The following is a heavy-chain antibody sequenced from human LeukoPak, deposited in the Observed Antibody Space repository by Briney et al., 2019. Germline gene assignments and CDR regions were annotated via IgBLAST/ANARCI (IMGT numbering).Heavy chain of an antibody. V-gene: IGHV3-23*01. D-gene: IGHD2-15*01. J-gene: IGHJ4*02. CDR1: GFTVSSNY. Sequence: GGSLRLSCAASGFTVSSNYMNWVRQAPGKGLEWVSAISGSGGSTYYADSVKGRFTISRDNSKNTLYLQMNSLRAEDTAVYYCAKDRTGILPLDYWGQGTLVTVSS. CDR3: AKDRTGILPLDY. CDR2: ISGSGGST.